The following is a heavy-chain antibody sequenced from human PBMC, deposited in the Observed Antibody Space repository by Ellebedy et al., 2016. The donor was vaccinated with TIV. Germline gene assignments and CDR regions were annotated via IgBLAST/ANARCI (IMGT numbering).Heavy chain of an antibody. D-gene: IGHD3-22*01. CDR1: GFIFSSYW. CDR3: ARGAPYESSGADY. CDR2: IDSDGSRT. Sequence: GESLKISCAASGFIFSSYWMHWVRQAPGKGLEWVSRIDSDGSRTSYADTVRGRFTIPRDNAKNTLYLQMNSLRAEDTAVYYCARGAPYESSGADYWGQGTLVTVSS. J-gene: IGHJ4*02. V-gene: IGHV3-74*01.